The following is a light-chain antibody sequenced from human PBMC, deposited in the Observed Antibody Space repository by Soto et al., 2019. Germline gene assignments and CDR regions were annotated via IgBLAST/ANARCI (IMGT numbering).Light chain of an antibody. CDR1: SSDVGSYNL. Sequence: QYALTQPASVSGSPGQSITISCTGTSSDVGSYNLGSWYQQHPGKAPKLMIYEGSKRHSGVSNRFSGSKSGNTASLTISGLQAEDEADYYCCSYAGSSTVVFGGGSKLTVL. CDR3: CSYAGSSTVV. CDR2: EGS. V-gene: IGLV2-23*01. J-gene: IGLJ2*01.